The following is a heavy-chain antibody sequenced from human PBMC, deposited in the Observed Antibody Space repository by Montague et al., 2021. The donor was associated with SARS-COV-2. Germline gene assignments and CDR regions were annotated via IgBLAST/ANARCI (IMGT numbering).Heavy chain of an antibody. CDR2: INNSGST. CDR3: ARGRIEVSMIVVVLTGASYYMDX. D-gene: IGHD3-22*01. J-gene: IGHJ6*03. V-gene: IGHV4-34*01. CDR1: GGSSSGHY. Sequence: SETLSLTCAVYGGSSSGHYWSWIRQPPGKGLEWIGEINNSGSTNYSPSLKSRVTISVDTSKNQFSLKLHSVTAADTAVYYCARGRIEVSMIVVVLTGASYYMDXWGKGTTVTVSS.